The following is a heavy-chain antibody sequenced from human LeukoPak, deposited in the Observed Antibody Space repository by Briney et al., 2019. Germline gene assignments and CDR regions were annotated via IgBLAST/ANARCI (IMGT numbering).Heavy chain of an antibody. J-gene: IGHJ5*02. V-gene: IGHV4-4*07. D-gene: IGHD3-3*01. Sequence: PSETLSLTCTVSGGSISSYYWSWIRQPAGKGLEWIGRIYTSGSTNYNPSLKSRVTMSVDTSKNQFSLKLSSVTAADTAVYYCARDHHDFWSGYYVAWGQGTLVTVSS. CDR2: IYTSGST. CDR3: ARDHHDFWSGYYVA. CDR1: GGSISSYY.